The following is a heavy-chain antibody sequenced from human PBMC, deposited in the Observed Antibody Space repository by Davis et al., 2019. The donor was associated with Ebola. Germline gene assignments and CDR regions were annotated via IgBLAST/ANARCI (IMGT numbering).Heavy chain of an antibody. CDR1: GFTFGDYA. Sequence: GGSLRLSCTISGFTFGDYAMSWVRQAPGKGLEWVGFIRSKAFGRSTEFAASVKGRFAISRDDSRGIAYLQMNTLNTEDTAVYYCTRAMTESGARYYFDDWGQGTLVTVSS. CDR3: TRAMTESGARYYFDD. CDR2: IRSKAFGRST. J-gene: IGHJ4*02. D-gene: IGHD2-21*02. V-gene: IGHV3-49*04.